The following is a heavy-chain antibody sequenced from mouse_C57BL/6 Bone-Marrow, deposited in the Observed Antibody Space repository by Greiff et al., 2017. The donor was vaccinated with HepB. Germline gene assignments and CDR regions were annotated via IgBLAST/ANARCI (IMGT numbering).Heavy chain of an antibody. V-gene: IGHV1-39*01. J-gene: IGHJ1*03. CDR2: INPNYGTT. Sequence: EVQRVESGPELVKPGASVKISCKASGYSFTDYNMNWVKQSNGKSLEWIGVINPNYGTTSYNQKFKGKATLTVDQSSSTAYMQLNRLTSEDSAVYYCARFYYYGSSSYWYFDVWGTGTTVTVSS. CDR3: ARFYYYGSSSYWYFDV. D-gene: IGHD1-1*01. CDR1: GYSFTDYN.